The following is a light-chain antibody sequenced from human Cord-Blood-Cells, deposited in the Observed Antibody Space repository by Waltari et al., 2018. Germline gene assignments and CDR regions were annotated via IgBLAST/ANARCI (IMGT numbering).Light chain of an antibody. V-gene: IGLV2-14*01. J-gene: IGLJ2*01. CDR1: SSAVGRYNY. Sequence: QFALTQPASVSGSPGPSLTISCTGTSSAVGRYNYVPWYQQHPGKAPKLMIYDVSNRPSGVSNRFSGSKSGNTASLTISGLQAEDEADYYCSSYTSSSTRVFGGGTKLTVL. CDR3: SSYTSSSTRV. CDR2: DVS.